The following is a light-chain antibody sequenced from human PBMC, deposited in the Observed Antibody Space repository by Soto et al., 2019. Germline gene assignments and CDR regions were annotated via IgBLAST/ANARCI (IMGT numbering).Light chain of an antibody. J-gene: IGKJ1*01. CDR3: QQSYTTPWT. Sequence: DIQMTQSPSSLSASVGDRVTITCRASQSISINLNWYQQKPGKAPKVLIYGASSLQSGVPLRFSGSGSGTDFTLAISSLQPEDSATYYCQQSYTTPWTFGQGTKVDI. V-gene: IGKV1-39*01. CDR1: QSISIN. CDR2: GAS.